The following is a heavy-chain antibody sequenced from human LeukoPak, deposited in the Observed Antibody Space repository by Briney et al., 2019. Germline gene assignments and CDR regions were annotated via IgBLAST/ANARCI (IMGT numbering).Heavy chain of an antibody. J-gene: IGHJ4*02. D-gene: IGHD6-6*01. Sequence: GGSLRLSCEASGFAFSNFGVTWVRQAPGKGLGWVSSISGSGGGETTYYADSVKGRFSISRDNSKNTVYLQMNSLRAEDTAVYYCAPLSIGDPIFESWGQGTLVTVSS. CDR3: APLSIGDPIFES. V-gene: IGHV3-23*01. CDR2: ISGSGGGETT. CDR1: GFAFSNFG.